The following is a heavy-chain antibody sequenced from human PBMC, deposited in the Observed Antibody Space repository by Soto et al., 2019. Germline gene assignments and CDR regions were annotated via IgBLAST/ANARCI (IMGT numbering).Heavy chain of an antibody. J-gene: IGHJ4*02. CDR1: GGSFSGYY. CDR3: ASTDPWYRKDY. V-gene: IGHV4-34*01. CDR2: INHSGST. D-gene: IGHD6-13*01. Sequence: SETLSLTCAVYGGSFSGYYWSWIRQPPGKGLEWIGEINHSGSTNYNPSLKSRVTISVDTSKNQFSLKLSSVTAADTAVYYCASTDPWYRKDYWGKGTLFTASS.